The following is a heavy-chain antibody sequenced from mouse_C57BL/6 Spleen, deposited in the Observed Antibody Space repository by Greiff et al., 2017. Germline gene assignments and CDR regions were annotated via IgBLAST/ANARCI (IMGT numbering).Heavy chain of an antibody. Sequence: VQLQQSGPELVKPGASVKISCKASGYAFSSSWMNWVKQRPGKGLEWIGRIYPGDGDTNYNGKFKGKATLTADKSSSTAYMQRSSLTSEDSAVYFCARQGSSYSWFAYWGQGTLVTVSA. CDR1: GYAFSSSW. V-gene: IGHV1-82*01. J-gene: IGHJ3*01. CDR2: IYPGDGDT. CDR3: ARQGSSYSWFAY. D-gene: IGHD1-1*01.